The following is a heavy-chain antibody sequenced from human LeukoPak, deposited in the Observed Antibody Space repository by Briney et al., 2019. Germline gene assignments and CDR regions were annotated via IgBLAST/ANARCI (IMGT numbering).Heavy chain of an antibody. CDR1: GGSFSGYY. CDR3: AIVVPAATNEFGMGY. J-gene: IGHJ4*02. Sequence: PSETLSLTCAVYGGSFSGYYWSWIRQPPGKGLEWIGEINHSGSTNYNPSLKSRVTISVDTSKNQFSLKLSSVTAADTAVYYCAIVVPAATNEFGMGYWGQGTLVTVSS. CDR2: INHSGST. V-gene: IGHV4-34*01. D-gene: IGHD2-2*01.